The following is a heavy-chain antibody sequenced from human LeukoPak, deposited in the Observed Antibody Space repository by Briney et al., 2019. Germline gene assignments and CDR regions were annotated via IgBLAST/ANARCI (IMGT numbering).Heavy chain of an antibody. J-gene: IGHJ4*02. D-gene: IGHD3-3*01. CDR3: ARDNDFWSGYQDY. CDR1: GFTFSSYS. CDR2: ISSSSSYI. V-gene: IGHV3-21*01. Sequence: GGSLRLSCAASGFTFSSYSMNWVRQAPGKGLEWVSSISSSSSYIYYADSVKGRFTIPRDNAKNSLYLQMNSLRAEDTAVYYCARDNDFWSGYQDYWGQGTLVTVSS.